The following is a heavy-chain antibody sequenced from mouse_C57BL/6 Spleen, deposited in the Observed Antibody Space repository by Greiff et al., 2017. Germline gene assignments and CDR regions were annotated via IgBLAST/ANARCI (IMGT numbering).Heavy chain of an antibody. D-gene: IGHD2-2*01. CDR3: ARGGYYGYDGFAY. CDR1: GYTFTSYW. J-gene: IGHJ3*01. CDR2: IYPSDSET. Sequence: QVQLQQPGAELVRPGSSVKLSCKASGYTFTSYWMDWVKQRPGQGLEWIGNIYPSDSETHYNQKFKDRATLTVDKSSSTAYMQLSSLTSEDSAVYYCARGGYYGYDGFAYWGQGTLVTVSA. V-gene: IGHV1-61*01.